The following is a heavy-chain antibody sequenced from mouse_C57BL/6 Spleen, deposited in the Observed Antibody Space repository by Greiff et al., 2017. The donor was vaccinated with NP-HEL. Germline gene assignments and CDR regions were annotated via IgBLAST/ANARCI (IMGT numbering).Heavy chain of an antibody. D-gene: IGHD1-1*01. J-gene: IGHJ3*01. CDR2: SRNKANDYTT. V-gene: IGHV7-1*01. CDR3: ARDLYGSSYGFAY. Sequence: EVNLVDSGGGLVQSGRSLRLSCATSGFTFSDFYMEWVRQAPGKGLEWIAASRNKANDYTTEYSASVKGRFIVSRDTSQSILYLQMNALRAEDTAIYYCARDLYGSSYGFAYWGQGTLVTVSA. CDR1: GFTFSDFY.